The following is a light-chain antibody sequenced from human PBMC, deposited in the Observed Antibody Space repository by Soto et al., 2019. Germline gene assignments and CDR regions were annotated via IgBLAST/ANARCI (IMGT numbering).Light chain of an antibody. J-gene: IGLJ2*01. CDR2: SSD. Sequence: QSVLTQPPSASGTPGQRVTISCSRSSYNIGSNAVNWYQQVPRTAPKLLIYSSDQRPSGVPDRFSGSKSGTSASLAISGLQSEDEAVYYCAAWDDSLNGLVFGGGTKLTVL. V-gene: IGLV1-44*01. CDR1: SYNIGSNA. CDR3: AAWDDSLNGLV.